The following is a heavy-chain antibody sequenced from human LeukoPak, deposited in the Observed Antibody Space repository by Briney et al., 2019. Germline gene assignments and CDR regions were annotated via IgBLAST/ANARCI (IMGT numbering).Heavy chain of an antibody. J-gene: IGHJ4*02. CDR1: GYTFISYD. D-gene: IGHD3-10*01. V-gene: IGHV1-8*01. CDR2: MNPNSGNT. Sequence: ASVKVSCKASGYTFISYDINWVRQATGQGLEWMGWMNPNSGNTGYAQKFQGRVTMTRNTSISTAYMELSSLRSEDTAVYYCARESRDTYYYGSGSYCLDYWGQGTLVTVSS. CDR3: ARESRDTYYYGSGSYCLDY.